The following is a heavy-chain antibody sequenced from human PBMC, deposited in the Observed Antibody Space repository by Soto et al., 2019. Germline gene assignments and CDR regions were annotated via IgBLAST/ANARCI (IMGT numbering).Heavy chain of an antibody. CDR1: GFTFSNYD. V-gene: IGHV3-30*18. J-gene: IGHJ6*02. CDR2: ISYDGSNK. CDR3: AKDSYGMDV. Sequence: PGGSLRLSCAASGFTFSNYDIHWVRQAPGKGLEWVAVISYDGSNKYYADSVKGRFTISRDNSKNTLYLQMDSLRAEDTAVYYCAKDSYGMDVWGQGTTVTVSS.